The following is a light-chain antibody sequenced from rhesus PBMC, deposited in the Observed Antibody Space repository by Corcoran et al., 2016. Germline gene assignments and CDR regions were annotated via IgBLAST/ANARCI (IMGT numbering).Light chain of an antibody. CDR3: LQHSNWPYS. CDR1: QSVSSS. V-gene: IGKV3-24*01. Sequence: EIVMTQSPATLSLSPGERATLPCRASQSVSSSLAWYPQKPGQAPRLLIYGAASRATGIPDRFSGSGSGTDFTRTISSLGPEDVAVYYCLQHSNWPYSFGQGTKVEIK. CDR2: GAA. J-gene: IGKJ2*01.